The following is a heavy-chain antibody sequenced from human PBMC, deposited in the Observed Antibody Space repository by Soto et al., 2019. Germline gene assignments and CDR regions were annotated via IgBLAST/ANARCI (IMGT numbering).Heavy chain of an antibody. V-gene: IGHV3-74*01. CDR1: GIAFSRYC. CDR2: ISSDGSST. D-gene: IGHD5-12*01. Sequence: GGSLRLACAGSGIAFSRYCIHWVRQAPGKGLVWVSRISSDGSSTTYADSVKGRFTISRDHAKNTLYLQMNSLRAEDTAVYYCARESSGYSSYFDYWGQGTLVTVSS. CDR3: ARESSGYSSYFDY. J-gene: IGHJ4*02.